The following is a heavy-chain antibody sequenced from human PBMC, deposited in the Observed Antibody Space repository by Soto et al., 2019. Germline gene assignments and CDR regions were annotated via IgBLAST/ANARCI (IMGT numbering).Heavy chain of an antibody. V-gene: IGHV1-46*01. J-gene: IGHJ3*02. D-gene: IGHD3-22*01. CDR2: INPSGGST. CDR3: ATTHGGDSSGYYASLGAFDI. CDR1: GYTFTSYY. Sequence: GASVKVSCKASGYTFTSYYMHWVRQAPGQGLEWMGIINPSGGSTSYAQKFQGRVTMTRDTSTSTVYMELSSLRSEDTAVYYCATTHGGDSSGYYASLGAFDIWGQGTMVTVSS.